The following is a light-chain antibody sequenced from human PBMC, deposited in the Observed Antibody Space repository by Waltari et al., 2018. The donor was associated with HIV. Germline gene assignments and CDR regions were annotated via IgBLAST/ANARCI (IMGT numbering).Light chain of an antibody. V-gene: IGKV3-20*01. CDR3: QQYSSSPQT. Sequence: EIVLTQSPGTLSLSPGERATLSCRASQSISSPYLAWYQQRPGQAPRLLIYGASNRATGIPDRFSGSGSGTDFTLTLNRLEPEDFAMFYCQQYSSSPQTFGQGTKVEIK. CDR2: GAS. CDR1: QSISSPY. J-gene: IGKJ1*01.